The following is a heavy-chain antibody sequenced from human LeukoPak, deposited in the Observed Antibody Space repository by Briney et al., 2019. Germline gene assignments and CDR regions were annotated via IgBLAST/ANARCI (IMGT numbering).Heavy chain of an antibody. Sequence: ASVKVSCKASGYTFTGYYMHWVRQAPGQGLEWMGWINPNSGGTNYAQKFQGWVTMTRDTSISTAYMELSRLRSDDTAVYYCAATLYDSSGYDAFDIWGQGTMVTVSS. J-gene: IGHJ3*02. CDR3: AATLYDSSGYDAFDI. V-gene: IGHV1-2*04. CDR1: GYTFTGYY. D-gene: IGHD3-22*01. CDR2: INPNSGGT.